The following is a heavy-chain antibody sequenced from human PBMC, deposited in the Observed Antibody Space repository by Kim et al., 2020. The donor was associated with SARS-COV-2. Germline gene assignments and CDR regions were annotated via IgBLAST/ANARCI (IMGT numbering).Heavy chain of an antibody. D-gene: IGHD3-16*02. CDR3: ARGDRLGELSLEGSDYYGMDV. CDR2: IIPIFGTA. J-gene: IGHJ6*02. V-gene: IGHV1-69*13. Sequence: SVKVSCKASGGTFSSYAISWVRQAPGQGLEWMGGIIPIFGTANYAQKFQGRVTITADESTSTAYMELSSLRSEDTAVYYCARGDRLGELSLEGSDYYGMDVWGQGTTVTVSS. CDR1: GGTFSSYA.